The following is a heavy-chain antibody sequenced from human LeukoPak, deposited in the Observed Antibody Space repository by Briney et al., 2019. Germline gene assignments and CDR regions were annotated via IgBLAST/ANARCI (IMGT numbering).Heavy chain of an antibody. V-gene: IGHV1-2*02. D-gene: IGHD3-10*01. J-gene: IGHJ4*02. CDR1: GYTFTGYY. Sequence: ASVKVSCMASGYTFTGYYMHWVRQAPGQGLEWMGWINPNSGDTNYAQKFQGRVTMTRDTSISTAYMELSRLRSDDTAVYFCARDQNELLLGHDYWGQGTLVSVSS. CDR3: ARDQNELLLGHDY. CDR2: INPNSGDT.